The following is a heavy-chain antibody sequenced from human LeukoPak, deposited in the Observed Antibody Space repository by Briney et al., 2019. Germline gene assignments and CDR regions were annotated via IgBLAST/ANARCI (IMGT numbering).Heavy chain of an antibody. J-gene: IGHJ4*02. CDR3: ARAYYDILTGSYYFDY. CDR2: IYSGGST. CDR1: GFTVSSNY. D-gene: IGHD3-9*01. Sequence: GGSLRLSCAASGFTVSSNYMSWVRQAPGKGLEWVSVIYSGGSTYYADSVKGRFHIHRDNSKNTLYLKMNSLRAEDTAVYYCARAYYDILTGSYYFDYWGQGTLVTVSS. V-gene: IGHV3-53*01.